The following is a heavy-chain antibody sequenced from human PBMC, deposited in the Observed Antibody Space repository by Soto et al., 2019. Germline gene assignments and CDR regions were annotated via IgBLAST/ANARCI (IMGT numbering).Heavy chain of an antibody. D-gene: IGHD4-17*01. CDR2: IIPILGIA. CDR3: ARESGLGYGDLPRDY. CDR1: GGTFSSYT. Sequence: QVQLVQSGAEVKKPGSSVKVSCKASGGTFSSYTISWVRQAPGQGLEWMGRIIPILGIANYAQKFQGRVTITADKSTSAAYMELSSLRSEDTAVYYCARESGLGYGDLPRDYRGQGTLVVVSS. V-gene: IGHV1-69*08. J-gene: IGHJ4*02.